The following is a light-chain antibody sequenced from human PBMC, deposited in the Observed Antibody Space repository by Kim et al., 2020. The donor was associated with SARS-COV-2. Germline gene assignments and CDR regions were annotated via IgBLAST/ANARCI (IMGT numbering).Light chain of an antibody. Sequence: GHTVTISCSRCNSDIGSNAVNWYQQLPATTPPPLIYSDNQRPSGVPARFSGSKSGTSAALAISRLQYEDEADYYCAAWDDSLHGYVFGSVTKVAVL. CDR2: SDN. J-gene: IGLJ1*01. CDR3: AAWDDSLHGYV. V-gene: IGLV1-44*01. CDR1: NSDIGSNA.